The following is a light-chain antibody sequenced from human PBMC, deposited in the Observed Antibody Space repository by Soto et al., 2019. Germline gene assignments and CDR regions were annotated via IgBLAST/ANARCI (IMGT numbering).Light chain of an antibody. J-gene: IGLJ2*01. CDR3: SSFSSSNPVV. CDR2: AVS. Sequence: QSALTQPASVSGSPGQSITISCTGTSGDVGGYNYVSWYQQHPGKAPKCMIYAVSNRPSGVSNRFSGSKSGNTASLTISGLQAEDEADYYCSSFSSSNPVVFGGGTKLTVL. V-gene: IGLV2-14*01. CDR1: SGDVGGYNY.